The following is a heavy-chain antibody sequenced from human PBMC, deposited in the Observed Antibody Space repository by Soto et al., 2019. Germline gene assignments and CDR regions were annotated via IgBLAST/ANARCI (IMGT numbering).Heavy chain of an antibody. D-gene: IGHD2-2*01. J-gene: IGHJ5*02. CDR3: AKDNCISTSCYRLYNWFDP. Sequence: QVQLVESGGGVVQPGRSLRLSCVASGFTFSSYGMHWVRQAPGKGLEWVAVIAYDGSNKYYADSVKGRFTISRDNSKNTLYLQMNSLRAEDTAVYYCAKDNCISTSCYRLYNWFDPWGQGTLGTVSS. CDR1: GFTFSSYG. CDR2: IAYDGSNK. V-gene: IGHV3-30*18.